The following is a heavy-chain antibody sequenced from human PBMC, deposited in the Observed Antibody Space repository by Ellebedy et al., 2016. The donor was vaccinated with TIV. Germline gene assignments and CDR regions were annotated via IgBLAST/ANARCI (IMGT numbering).Heavy chain of an antibody. J-gene: IGHJ6*02. D-gene: IGHD3-22*01. CDR1: GFTFNSYW. V-gene: IGHV3-7*03. CDR2: INQDGSRI. Sequence: GESLKISCAASGFTFNSYWMSWVRQAPGKGLEWVANINQDGSRIYYVDSVKGRFTISRDNAKNSVFLRMNTLRVEDTAVDHCARDGAYGDYSPGYYGMDVWGQGTTVTVSS. CDR3: ARDGAYGDYSPGYYGMDV.